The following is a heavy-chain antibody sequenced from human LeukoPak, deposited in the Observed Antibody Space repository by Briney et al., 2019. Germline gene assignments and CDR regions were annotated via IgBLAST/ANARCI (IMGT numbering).Heavy chain of an antibody. Sequence: QPGGSLRLSCAVSGLTFYTYAMSWVRQAPGKGLEWVSVIYSGGSTYYADSVKGRFTISRDNSKNTLYLQMNSLRAEDTAVYYCATTYGSGSYEGVPPHWGQGTLVTVSS. D-gene: IGHD3-10*01. V-gene: IGHV3-53*01. CDR3: ATTYGSGSYEGVPPH. J-gene: IGHJ4*02. CDR1: GLTFYTYA. CDR2: IYSGGST.